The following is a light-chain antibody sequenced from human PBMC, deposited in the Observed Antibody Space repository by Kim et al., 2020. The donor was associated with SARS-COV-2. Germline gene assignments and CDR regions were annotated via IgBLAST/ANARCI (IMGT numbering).Light chain of an antibody. CDR2: EAS. V-gene: IGKV1-5*03. CDR1: ESINRW. Sequence: DIQMTQSPSTLSASVGDRVTITCRASESINRWLAWYQQKPGKAPKLLIYEASTLESGVPSRFGGSGSGTEFTLAISSLQPDDVATYYCQQYFSFPLTFGGGTKLEI. J-gene: IGKJ4*01. CDR3: QQYFSFPLT.